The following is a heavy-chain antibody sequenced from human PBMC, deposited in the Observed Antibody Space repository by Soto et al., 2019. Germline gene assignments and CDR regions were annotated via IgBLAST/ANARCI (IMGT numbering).Heavy chain of an antibody. V-gene: IGHV3-23*01. CDR1: GFTFSNDA. CDR3: AKEPAVYPNSPYGMDV. J-gene: IGHJ6*02. Sequence: PGGSLRLSCAASGFTFSNDAMSWVRQAPGKGLEWVSAISGSGGSTYYADSVKGRFTISRDNSKNTLYLQMNSLRAEDTAVYYCAKEPAVYPNSPYGMDVWGQGTTVTVSS. CDR2: ISGSGGST. D-gene: IGHD6-19*01.